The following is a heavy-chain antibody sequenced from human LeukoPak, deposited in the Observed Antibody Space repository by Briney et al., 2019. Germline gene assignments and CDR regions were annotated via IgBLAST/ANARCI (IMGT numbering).Heavy chain of an antibody. J-gene: IGHJ4*02. CDR1: GFSFGRHW. CDR3: AGGAGWLIDY. CDR2: IRQDGSEK. V-gene: IGHV3-7*03. Sequence: GGSLRLSCAASGFSFGRHWMNWVRQAPGKGLEWVANIRQDGSEKNYVDSVKGRLTISRDNAKNSLFLQMDSLRAEDTAVYYCAGGAGWLIDYWGQGTLVTVSS. D-gene: IGHD3-16*01.